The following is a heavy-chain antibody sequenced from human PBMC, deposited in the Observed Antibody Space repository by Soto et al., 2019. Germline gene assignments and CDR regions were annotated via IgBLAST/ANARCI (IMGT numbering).Heavy chain of an antibody. CDR1: GYTFTSYY. CDR3: ARQTVTVTSKTYYMDV. Sequence: GASVKVSCKASGYTFTSYYMHWVRQAPGQGLEWMGIINPSGGSTSYAQKFQGRVTMTRDTSTSTVYMELSSLRSEDTAVYYCARQTVTVTSKTYYMDVWGKGTTVTVSS. D-gene: IGHD4-4*01. J-gene: IGHJ6*03. CDR2: INPSGGST. V-gene: IGHV1-46*03.